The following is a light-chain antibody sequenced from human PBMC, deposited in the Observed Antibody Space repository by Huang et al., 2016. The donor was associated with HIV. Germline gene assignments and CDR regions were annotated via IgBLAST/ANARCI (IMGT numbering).Light chain of an antibody. V-gene: IGKV3-15*01. Sequence: EVMMTQSPATLSVSLGDKASLSCRASQRVGVNLAWYQQKPGQAPTLLLYGASDRATGISARFSGSGSGTDFTITISRLQCEDSAGYFCQQYDKWPGTFGQGTRLQI. CDR1: QRVGVN. J-gene: IGKJ2*01. CDR3: QQYDKWPGT. CDR2: GAS.